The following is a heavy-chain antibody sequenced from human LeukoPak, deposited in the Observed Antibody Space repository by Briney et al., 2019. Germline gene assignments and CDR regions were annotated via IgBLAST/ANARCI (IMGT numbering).Heavy chain of an antibody. CDR1: GYTFTTYC. J-gene: IGHJ6*02. V-gene: IGHV1-46*01. Sequence: GASVKVSCKASGYTFTTYCIHWVRQAPGQGLEWMGVLNPSGDTTNYAQKFQGRVTMTRDMSTSTVYMELSSLRSEDTAVYYCARGGWGGSSWFFELYYYYGMDVWGQGTTVTVSS. CDR2: LNPSGDTT. CDR3: ARGGWGGSSWFFELYYYYGMDV. D-gene: IGHD6-13*01.